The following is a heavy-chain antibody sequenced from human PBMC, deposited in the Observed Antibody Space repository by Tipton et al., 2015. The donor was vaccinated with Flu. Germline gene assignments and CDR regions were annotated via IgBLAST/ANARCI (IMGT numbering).Heavy chain of an antibody. CDR1: GGSFSGYY. V-gene: IGHV4-34*01. J-gene: IGHJ3*02. CDR2: INHSGST. CDR3: ARESTVTTPDAFDI. Sequence: TLSLTCAVYGGSFSGYYWSWIRQPPGKGLEWIGEINHSGSTNYNPSLKSRVTISVDTSKNQFSLKLSSVTAADTAVYYCARESTVTTPDAFDIWGQGTMVTVSS. D-gene: IGHD4-17*01.